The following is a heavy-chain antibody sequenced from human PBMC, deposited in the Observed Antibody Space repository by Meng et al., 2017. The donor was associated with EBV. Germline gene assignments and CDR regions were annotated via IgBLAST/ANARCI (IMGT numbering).Heavy chain of an antibody. J-gene: IGHJ4*02. CDR3: AREGDGYNYPDY. CDR2: IIPIFGTA. V-gene: IGHV1-69*01. CDR1: VGTFSSYA. D-gene: IGHD5-24*01. Sequence: QVPLVESGAEVKKPGSSGKVPCKASVGTFSSYAISWVRQAPGRGLEWMGGIIPIFGTANYAQKFQGRVTITADESTSTAYMELSSLRSEDTAVYYCAREGDGYNYPDYWGQGTLVTVSS.